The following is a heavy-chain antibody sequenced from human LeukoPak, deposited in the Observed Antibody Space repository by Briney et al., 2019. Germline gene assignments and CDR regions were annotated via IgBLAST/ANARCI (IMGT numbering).Heavy chain of an antibody. Sequence: SETLSLTCAVYGGSFSGYYWSWIRQPPGKGLEWIGEINHSGSTNHNPSLKSRVTISVDTSKNQFSLKLSSVTAADTAVYYCASLREDSSSPFDYWGQGTLVTVSS. J-gene: IGHJ4*02. CDR3: ASLREDSSSPFDY. CDR2: INHSGST. CDR1: GGSFSGYY. V-gene: IGHV4-34*01. D-gene: IGHD6-6*01.